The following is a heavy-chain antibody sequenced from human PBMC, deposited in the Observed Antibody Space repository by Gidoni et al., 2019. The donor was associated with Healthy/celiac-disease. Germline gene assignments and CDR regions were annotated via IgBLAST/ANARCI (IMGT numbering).Heavy chain of an antibody. CDR2: IFSNDEK. CDR1: GFSLSNARMG. V-gene: IGHV2-26*01. J-gene: IGHJ4*02. D-gene: IGHD3-22*01. Sequence: QVTLKESGPVLVKPTETLTLTCTVSGFSLSNARMGVSWIRQPPGKALEWLAHIFSNDEKSYSTSLKSRLTISKDTSKSQVVLTMTNMDPVDTATYYCARIPDDSSGYKIDYWGQGTLVTVSS. CDR3: ARIPDDSSGYKIDY.